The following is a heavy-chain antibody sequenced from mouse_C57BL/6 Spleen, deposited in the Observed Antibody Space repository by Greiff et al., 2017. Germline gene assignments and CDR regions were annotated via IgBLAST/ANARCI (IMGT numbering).Heavy chain of an antibody. V-gene: IGHV1-9*01. J-gene: IGHJ3*01. D-gene: IGHD1-1*01. CDR1: GYTFPGYW. Sequence: VKLVESGAELMKPGASVKLSCKATGYTFPGYWIEWVKQRPGHGLEWIGEILPGSGSTNYNEKFKGKATFTADTSSNTAYMQLSSLTTEDSAIYYCARGAYYGSSPWFAYWGQGTLVTVSA. CDR2: ILPGSGST. CDR3: ARGAYYGSSPWFAY.